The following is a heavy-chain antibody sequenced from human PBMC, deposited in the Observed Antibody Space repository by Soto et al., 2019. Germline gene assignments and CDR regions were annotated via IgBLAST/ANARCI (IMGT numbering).Heavy chain of an antibody. CDR1: GFTFSYYE. CDR2: ISHTDRLT. J-gene: IGHJ5*02. D-gene: IGHD6-13*01. V-gene: IGHV3-48*03. Sequence: EVQLAESGGDLVQPGGSLRLSCVGSGFTFSYYEMNWVRPAPGKGLERVAFISHTDRLTHYPDSVKGRFTISRDNAKNSLYLEMTNLRVEDTAVYYCARDTGRASADLWGQGTLVSVSS. CDR3: ARDTGRASADL.